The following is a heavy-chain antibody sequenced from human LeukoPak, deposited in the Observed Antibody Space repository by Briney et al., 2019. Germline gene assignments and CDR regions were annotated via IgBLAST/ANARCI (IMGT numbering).Heavy chain of an antibody. D-gene: IGHD3-16*02. V-gene: IGHV4-34*01. CDR1: GGSFSGYY. J-gene: IGHJ4*02. CDR3: ARHSIYDYVWGSYRRYFDY. CDR2: INHSGST. Sequence: SETLSLTCAVYGGSFSGYYWSWIRQPPGKGLEWIGEINHSGSTNYNPSLKSRVTISVDTSKNQFSLKLSSVTAADTAVYYCARHSIYDYVWGSYRRYFDYWGQGTLVTVSS.